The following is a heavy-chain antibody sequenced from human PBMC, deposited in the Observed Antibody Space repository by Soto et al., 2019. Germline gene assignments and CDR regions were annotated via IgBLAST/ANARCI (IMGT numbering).Heavy chain of an antibody. J-gene: IGHJ6*02. CDR2: IYYSGST. CDR3: GRQPGHCGSTTCFGYYSVDV. V-gene: IGHV4-39*01. CDR1: GGSISSSSYS. Sequence: QLQLQESGPRLVKPSETLSLTCSVSGGSISSSSYSWGWIRQPPGKGLEWIGTIYYSGSTHYNPSLEGRAAISADTSNNQLSRRLSSVTAADTAVYYCGRQPGHCGSTTCFGYYSVDVWGQGTTVTVS. D-gene: IGHD2-2*01.